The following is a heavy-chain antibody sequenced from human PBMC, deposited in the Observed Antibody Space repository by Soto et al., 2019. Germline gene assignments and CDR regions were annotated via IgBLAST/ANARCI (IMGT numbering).Heavy chain of an antibody. D-gene: IGHD2-8*01. CDR2: INPSGGST. CDR1: GYTFTSSF. V-gene: IGHV1-46*01. Sequence: GASVKVSCKASGYTFTSSFMHWVRQAPGQGLEWMGIINPSGGSTSYAQKFQGRVTMTRDTSTSTVYMELSSLRSEDTAVYYCARSIYCTNGVCLSNYYYYYGMDVWGQGTTVTVS. J-gene: IGHJ6*02. CDR3: ARSIYCTNGVCLSNYYYYYGMDV.